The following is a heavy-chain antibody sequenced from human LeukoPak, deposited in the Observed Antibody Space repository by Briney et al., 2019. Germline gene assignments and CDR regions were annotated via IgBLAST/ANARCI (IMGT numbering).Heavy chain of an antibody. J-gene: IGHJ4*02. Sequence: SQTLSLTCTVSGGSISSGGYYWSWIRQHPGKGLEWIGYIYYSGSTYYNPSLKSRVTISVDTSKNQFSLKLSSVTAADTAVYYCARVYSSSLGGRDYYFDYWGQGTLVTVSS. CDR2: IYYSGST. D-gene: IGHD6-19*01. V-gene: IGHV4-31*03. CDR1: GGSISSGGYY. CDR3: ARVYSSSLGGRDYYFDY.